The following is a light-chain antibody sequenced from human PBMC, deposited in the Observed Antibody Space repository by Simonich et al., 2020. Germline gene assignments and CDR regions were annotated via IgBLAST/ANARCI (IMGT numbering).Light chain of an antibody. Sequence: DIVMTQYPDSLAVSLGERATINCKSSQSVLYSSNNKNFLAWYQQKPGQPPKLLIYWASTRESGFPDRFSGSGSGTDFTLTISSLQAEDVAVYYCQQYYSTPRTFGQGTKVEIK. J-gene: IGKJ1*01. CDR1: QSVLYSSNNKNF. V-gene: IGKV4-1*01. CDR3: QQYYSTPRT. CDR2: WAS.